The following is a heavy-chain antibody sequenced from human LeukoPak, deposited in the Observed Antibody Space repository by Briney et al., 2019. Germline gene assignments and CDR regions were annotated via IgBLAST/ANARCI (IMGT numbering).Heavy chain of an antibody. CDR3: ARHVDYATPRHDY. CDR1: GFTVFNYW. V-gene: IGHV3-7*01. J-gene: IGHJ4*02. CDR2: INLDGSQK. D-gene: IGHD4/OR15-4a*01. Sequence: GGSLRLSCAASGFTVFNYWMSWVRQAPGKGLEGVANINLDGSQKYYVDSLNGRFTISRDNAKNSLYLQRDSLRVEDTALYYCARHVDYATPRHDYWGQGTLVTVSS.